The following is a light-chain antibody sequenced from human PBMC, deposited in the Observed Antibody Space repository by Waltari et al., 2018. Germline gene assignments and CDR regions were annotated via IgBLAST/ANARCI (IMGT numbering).Light chain of an antibody. CDR2: SES. CDR3: QQYNTWPPWT. V-gene: IGKV3D-15*03. J-gene: IGKJ1*01. Sequence: EIVMTQSPATLSVSPGERATLSCRASQSISRDLVWYQQNPGQAPRLLMSSESMRATGVPFRFSGSGSGTEFTLTISNIQSEDFAVYYCQQYNTWPPWTFGQGTKVEF. CDR1: QSISRD.